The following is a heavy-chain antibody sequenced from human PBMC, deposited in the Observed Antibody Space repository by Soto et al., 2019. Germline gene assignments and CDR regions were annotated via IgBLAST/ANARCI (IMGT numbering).Heavy chain of an antibody. D-gene: IGHD6-13*01. J-gene: IGHJ6*02. V-gene: IGHV4-59*01. Sequence: QVQLQESGPGLVKPSETLSLTCTVSGGSISSYYWSWIRQPPGKGLEWIGYIYYSGSTNYNPSLKRRVTISVDTSKNQFSLKLSSVTAADTAVYYCARVVIAAAGTHYYYGMDVWGQGTTVTVSS. CDR3: ARVVIAAAGTHYYYGMDV. CDR1: GGSISSYY. CDR2: IYYSGST.